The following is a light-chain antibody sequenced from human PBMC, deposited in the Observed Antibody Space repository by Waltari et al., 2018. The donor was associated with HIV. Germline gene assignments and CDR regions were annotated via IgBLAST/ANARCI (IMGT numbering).Light chain of an antibody. CDR2: EVS. CDR1: TKAVGLSNY. V-gene: IGLV2-8*01. CDR3: SLYAGRNTLL. J-gene: IGLJ2*01. Sequence: QSALTQPPSASGSPGQSVTISCTGTTKAVGLSNYASWYQQNPGEPPKPIIFEVSKRPAGCPDRFSGSKSGNTASLTVAGLQSEDEADYFCSLYAGRNTLLFGGGTKLTVL.